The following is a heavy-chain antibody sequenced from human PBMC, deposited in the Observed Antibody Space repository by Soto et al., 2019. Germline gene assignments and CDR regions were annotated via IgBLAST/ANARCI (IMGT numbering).Heavy chain of an antibody. CDR2: ISGSGGST. CDR3: AKDRQLWSRGPSYFDY. D-gene: IGHD5-18*01. CDR1: GFTFSSYA. V-gene: IGHV3-23*01. Sequence: GGSLRLSCAASGFTFSSYAMSWVRQAPGKGLEWVSAISGSGGSTYYADSVKGRFTISRDNSKNTLYLQMNSLRAEDTAVYYCAKDRQLWSRGPSYFDYWGQGTLVTVSS. J-gene: IGHJ4*02.